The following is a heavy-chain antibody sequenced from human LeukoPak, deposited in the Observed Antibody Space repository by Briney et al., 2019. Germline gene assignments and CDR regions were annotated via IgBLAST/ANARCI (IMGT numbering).Heavy chain of an antibody. CDR1: GGSISSSSYY. Sequence: SETLSLTCTVSGGSISSSSYYWGWIRQPPGKGLEWIGSIYYSGSTYYNPSLKSRVTISVDTSKSQFSLKLSSVTAADTAVYYCARSGRGLATRFDPWGQGILVTVSS. CDR3: ARSGRGLATRFDP. CDR2: IYYSGST. D-gene: IGHD1-26*01. J-gene: IGHJ5*02. V-gene: IGHV4-39*07.